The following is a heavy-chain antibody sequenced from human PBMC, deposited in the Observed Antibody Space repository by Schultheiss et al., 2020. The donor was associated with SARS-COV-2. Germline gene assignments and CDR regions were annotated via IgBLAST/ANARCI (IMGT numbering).Heavy chain of an antibody. D-gene: IGHD3-22*01. CDR1: GGSISSSSYY. Sequence: SETLSLTCTVSGGSISSSSYYWGWIRQPPGKGLEWIGYIHHSAGTNYNPSLKSRVTMSVDTSKNQFSLKLSSVTAADTAVYYCARLEGSGYPLGYYYGMDVWGQGTTVTVSS. V-gene: IGHV4-61*05. J-gene: IGHJ6*02. CDR3: ARLEGSGYPLGYYYGMDV. CDR2: IHHSAGT.